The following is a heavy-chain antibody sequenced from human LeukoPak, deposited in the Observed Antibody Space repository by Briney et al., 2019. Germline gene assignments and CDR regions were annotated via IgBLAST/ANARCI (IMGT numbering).Heavy chain of an antibody. CDR1: GFTFGNAW. D-gene: IGHD3-3*01. CDR3: TTRGDFWSGYSYQYFDY. CDR2: IKSKTDGGTT. V-gene: IGHV3-15*01. J-gene: IGHJ4*02. Sequence: PGRSLTLSCAASGFTFGNAWMSWVRQAPGKGLEWVGRIKSKTDGGTTDYAAPVKGRFTISRDDSKNTLYLQMNSLKTEDTAVYYCTTRGDFWSGYSYQYFDYWGQGTLVTVSS.